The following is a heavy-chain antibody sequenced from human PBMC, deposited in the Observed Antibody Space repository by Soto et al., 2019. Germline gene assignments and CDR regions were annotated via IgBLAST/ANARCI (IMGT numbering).Heavy chain of an antibody. CDR2: IIPIFGTA. D-gene: IGHD6-6*01. J-gene: IGHJ6*02. CDR1: GGTFSSYA. Sequence: ASVKVSFKASGGTFSSYAISWLRQAPGQGLEWMGGIIPIFGTANYAQKFQGRVTITADESTSTAYMELSSLRSEDTAVYYCARVKSGSSYQYYYYGMDVWGQGTTVTVSS. V-gene: IGHV1-69*13. CDR3: ARVKSGSSYQYYYYGMDV.